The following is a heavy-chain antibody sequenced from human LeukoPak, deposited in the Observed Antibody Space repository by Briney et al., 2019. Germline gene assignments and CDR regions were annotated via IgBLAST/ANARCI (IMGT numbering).Heavy chain of an antibody. D-gene: IGHD2-15*01. J-gene: IGHJ4*02. V-gene: IGHV3-21*01. Sequence: PGGSLRLSCVASGFTFSSYSMNWVRQAPGKGLEWVSSISSSSSYIYYADSVKGRFTISRDNAKNSLYLQMNSLRAEDTAVYYCARGGGYCSGGSCYEYWGQGTLVTVSS. CDR1: GFTFSSYS. CDR2: ISSSSSYI. CDR3: ARGGGYCSGGSCYEY.